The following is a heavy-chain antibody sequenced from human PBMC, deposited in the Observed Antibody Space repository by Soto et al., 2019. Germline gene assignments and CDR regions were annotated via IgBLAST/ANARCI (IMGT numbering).Heavy chain of an antibody. Sequence: GGSLRLSCAASGFTFNNYAMSWVRQAPGKGLEWVSAIGGSGDWTYYADSVKGRFTISRDNSKNTLYLQMNSLRAEDTAVYYCARALGRDGYKQEGFDIWGQGTMVTVSS. V-gene: IGHV3-23*01. CDR3: ARALGRDGYKQEGFDI. CDR1: GFTFNNYA. CDR2: IGGSGDWT. J-gene: IGHJ3*02. D-gene: IGHD5-12*01.